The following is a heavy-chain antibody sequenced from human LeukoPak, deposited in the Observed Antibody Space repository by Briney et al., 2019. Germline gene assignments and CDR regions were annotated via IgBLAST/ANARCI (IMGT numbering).Heavy chain of an antibody. J-gene: IGHJ4*02. CDR3: ARDRGSSSSWYSDY. CDR1: GYTFTSYG. V-gene: IGHV1-18*01. Sequence: GASVKVSCKASGYTFTSYGISWVRQAPGQGLEWMGWISAYNGNTNYAQKLPGRVTMTTDTSTSTAYMELRSLRSDDTAVYYCARDRGSSSSWYSDYWGQGTLVTVSS. CDR2: ISAYNGNT. D-gene: IGHD6-13*01.